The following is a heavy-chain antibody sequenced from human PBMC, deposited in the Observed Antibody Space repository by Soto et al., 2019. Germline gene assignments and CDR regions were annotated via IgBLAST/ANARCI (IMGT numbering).Heavy chain of an antibody. CDR3: ARIPTAMAYYYYYGMDV. V-gene: IGHV2-26*01. CDR1: AFSLSNARMG. J-gene: IGHJ6*02. Sequence: SGPTLVNPTETLTLTCTVSAFSLSNARMGVSWIRQPPGRALERLAHIFSNDEKSYSTSLKSRRTISKDTSKSQVVLTMTNMDPVDTATYYCARIPTAMAYYYYYGMDVWGQGTTVTVSS. D-gene: IGHD5-18*01. CDR2: IFSNDEK.